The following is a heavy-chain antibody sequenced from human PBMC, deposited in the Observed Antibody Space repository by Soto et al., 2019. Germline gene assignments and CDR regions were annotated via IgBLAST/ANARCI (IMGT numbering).Heavy chain of an antibody. Sequence: GGSLRLSCAASGFTFSSYAMSWVRQAPGKGLEWVSAISGSGGSTYYADSVKGRFTISRDNSKNTLYLQMNSLRAEDTAVYYCAKDATKDIVLMVYATVFDYWGQGTLVTVSS. V-gene: IGHV3-23*01. J-gene: IGHJ4*02. D-gene: IGHD2-8*01. CDR2: ISGSGGST. CDR1: GFTFSSYA. CDR3: AKDATKDIVLMVYATVFDY.